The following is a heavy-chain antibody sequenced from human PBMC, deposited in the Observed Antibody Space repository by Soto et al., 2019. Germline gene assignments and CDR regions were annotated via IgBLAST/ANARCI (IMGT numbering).Heavy chain of an antibody. Sequence: GGSLRLSCAASGFTFSSYGMHWVRQAPGKGLEWVAVIWYDGSNKYYADSVKGRFTISRDNSKNTLYLQMNSLRAEDTAVYYCARDCAMGTRYYGMDVWGQGTTVTVSS. CDR3: ARDCAMGTRYYGMDV. CDR2: IWYDGSNK. J-gene: IGHJ6*02. D-gene: IGHD5-18*01. V-gene: IGHV3-33*01. CDR1: GFTFSSYG.